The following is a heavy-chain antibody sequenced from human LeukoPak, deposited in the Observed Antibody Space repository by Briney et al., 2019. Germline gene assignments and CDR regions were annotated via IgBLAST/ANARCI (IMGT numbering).Heavy chain of an antibody. CDR3: ATSSSSDYFDY. D-gene: IGHD6-6*01. Sequence: GASVKVSCKASGYTFTSYGISWVRQAPGQGLEWMGWINPNSGGTNYAQKFQGRVTMTRDTSISTAYMELSRLRSDDTAVYYCATSSSSDYFDYWGQGTLVTVSS. J-gene: IGHJ4*02. CDR2: INPNSGGT. CDR1: GYTFTSYG. V-gene: IGHV1-2*02.